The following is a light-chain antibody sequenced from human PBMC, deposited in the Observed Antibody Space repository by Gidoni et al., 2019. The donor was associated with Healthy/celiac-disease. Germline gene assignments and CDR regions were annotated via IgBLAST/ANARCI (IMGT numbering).Light chain of an antibody. Sequence: IVLTQSPGTLSLSPGERATLSCRVSQSVSSSYLAWYQQKPGQAPRLLIYGASSRATGIPDRFSGSGSGTDFTLTISRLEPEDFAVYYCQQYGSSPPYTFGQGTKLEIK. CDR3: QQYGSSPPYT. J-gene: IGKJ2*01. CDR1: QSVSSSY. CDR2: GAS. V-gene: IGKV3-20*01.